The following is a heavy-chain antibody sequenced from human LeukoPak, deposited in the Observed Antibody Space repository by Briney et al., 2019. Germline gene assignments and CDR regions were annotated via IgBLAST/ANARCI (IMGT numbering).Heavy chain of an antibody. CDR3: ARGPSGIAAAGTWDY. CDR1: GGTFSSYA. J-gene: IGHJ4*02. Sequence: SVKVSCKASGGTFSSYAISWVRQAPGQGLEWMGRIIPIFGVANYAQKFQGRVTITADKSTSTAYMELSSLRSEDTAVYYCARGPSGIAAAGTWDYWGQGTLVTVSS. CDR2: IIPIFGVA. V-gene: IGHV1-69*04. D-gene: IGHD6-13*01.